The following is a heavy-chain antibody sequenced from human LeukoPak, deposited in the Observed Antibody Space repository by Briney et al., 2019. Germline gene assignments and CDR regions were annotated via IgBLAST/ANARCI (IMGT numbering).Heavy chain of an antibody. CDR2: ISGSGGST. V-gene: IGHV3-23*01. CDR3: AKDLVYYDFWTPMDV. CDR1: GFTFSSYA. D-gene: IGHD3-3*01. J-gene: IGHJ6*02. Sequence: PGGSLRLSCAASGFTFSSYAMSWVRQAPGKGLEWVSAISGSGGSTYYADSVKGRFTISRDNSKNTLYLQMNSLRAEDTVVYYCAKDLVYYDFWTPMDVWGQGTTVTVSS.